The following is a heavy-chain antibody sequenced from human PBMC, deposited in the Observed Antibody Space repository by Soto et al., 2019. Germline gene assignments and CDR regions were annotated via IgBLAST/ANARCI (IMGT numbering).Heavy chain of an antibody. J-gene: IGHJ4*02. Sequence: QVQLVESGGGVVQPGRSLRLSCAASGFTFSSYGMHWVRQAPGKGLEWVAVIWYDGSNKYYADSVKGRFTISRDNSKNTLYLKMNSLRAEDTAVYYCARDRGYYDDWGQGTLVTVSS. CDR2: IWYDGSNK. D-gene: IGHD3-22*01. CDR3: ARDRGYYDD. V-gene: IGHV3-33*01. CDR1: GFTFSSYG.